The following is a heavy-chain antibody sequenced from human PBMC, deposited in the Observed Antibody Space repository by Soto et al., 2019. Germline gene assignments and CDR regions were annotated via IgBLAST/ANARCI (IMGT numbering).Heavy chain of an antibody. CDR2: IVVGNSNT. V-gene: IGHV1-58*01. Sequence: ASVKVSCKASGFTFSSSAVHWVRQARGHRLEWIGWIVVGNSNTNYARGLQERVTITRDMSTSTAYMELSGLRSEDTAVYYCATGSRKGSGWSPPPYWGQGTLVTVSS. CDR1: GFTFSSSA. D-gene: IGHD6-19*01. J-gene: IGHJ4*02. CDR3: ATGSRKGSGWSPPPY.